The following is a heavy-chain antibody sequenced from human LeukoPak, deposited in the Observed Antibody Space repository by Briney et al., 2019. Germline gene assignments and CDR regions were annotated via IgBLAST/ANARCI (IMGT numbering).Heavy chain of an antibody. CDR1: GYTFTGYY. J-gene: IGHJ4*02. CDR3: ARAPLTIYDYVWGSYRPYFDY. Sequence: ASVKVSCKASGYTFTGYYMHRVRQAPGQGLEWMGWINPNSGGTNYAQKFQGWVTMTRDTSISTAYMELSRLRSDDTAVYYCARAPLTIYDYVWGSYRPYFDYWGQGTLVTVSS. CDR2: INPNSGGT. D-gene: IGHD3-16*02. V-gene: IGHV1-2*04.